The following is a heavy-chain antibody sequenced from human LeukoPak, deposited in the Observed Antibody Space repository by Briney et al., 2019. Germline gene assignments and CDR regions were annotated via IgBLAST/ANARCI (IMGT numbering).Heavy chain of an antibody. CDR3: ARGNYYDSRNAFDI. J-gene: IGHJ3*02. V-gene: IGHV4-38-2*02. CDR2: IYHSGST. Sequence: PSETLSLTCTVSGYSISSGYYWGWIRQPPGKGLEWIGSIYHSGSTYYNPSLKSRVSISVDTSKNQFSLKLSSVTAADTAVNYCARGNYYDSRNAFDIWGQGTMVTVSS. CDR1: GYSISSGYY. D-gene: IGHD3-22*01.